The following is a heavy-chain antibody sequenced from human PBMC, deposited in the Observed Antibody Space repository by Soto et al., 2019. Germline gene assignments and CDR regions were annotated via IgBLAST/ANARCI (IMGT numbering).Heavy chain of an antibody. Sequence: GGSLRLSCAASGFTFSSYSMNWVRQAPGKGLEWVSYISSSSSTIYYADSVKGRFTISRDNAKNSLYLQMNSLRDEDTAVYYCARGLGGLLWFGESGYYYGMDVWGQGTTVTVSS. D-gene: IGHD3-10*01. CDR3: ARGLGGLLWFGESGYYYGMDV. J-gene: IGHJ6*02. CDR1: GFTFSSYS. CDR2: ISSSSSTI. V-gene: IGHV3-48*02.